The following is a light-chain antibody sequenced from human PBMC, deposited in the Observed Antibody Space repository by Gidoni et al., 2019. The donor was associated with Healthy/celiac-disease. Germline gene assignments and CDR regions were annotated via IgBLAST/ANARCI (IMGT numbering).Light chain of an antibody. V-gene: IGKV2-28*01. CDR2: LGS. CDR3: MQALHTPRVYT. J-gene: IGKJ2*01. CDR1: QSLRYSNVYNY. Sequence: DIVMTQSLLCLPVSPGEPASISCRSSQSLRYSNVYNYLDWYLQKPGQSHQLLIYLGSNRATGVPDRFSGSGSGTDFTLKISRVEAEDVGVYYCMQALHTPRVYTFGQGTKLEIK.